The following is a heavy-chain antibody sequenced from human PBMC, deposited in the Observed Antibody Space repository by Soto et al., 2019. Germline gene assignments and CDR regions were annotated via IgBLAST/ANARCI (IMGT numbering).Heavy chain of an antibody. Sequence: QLHLVQSGAVVKKPGASVTVSCSASGYPVTAYYMHWVRQAPGRGLEWMGGINPATGAAKYTQTFQGRVTVDRDTSTGTVFMELGGLTSGDTAVFYWARGGGVGVAGSAAFDMWGQGTLVTVSS. J-gene: IGHJ3*02. CDR2: INPATGAA. CDR1: GYPVTAYY. CDR3: ARGGGVGVAGSAAFDM. D-gene: IGHD3-3*01. V-gene: IGHV1-2*02.